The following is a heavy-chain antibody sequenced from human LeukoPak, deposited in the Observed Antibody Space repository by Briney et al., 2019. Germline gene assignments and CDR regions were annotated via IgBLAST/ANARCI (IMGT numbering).Heavy chain of an antibody. V-gene: IGHV1-69*05. Sequence: GASVKVSCKASGGTFSSYAISWVRQAPGQGLEWMGGIIPIFGTANYAQKFQGRVTITTDESTSTAYMELSSLRSEDTAVYYCAREGGYASFVDYWGQGTLVTVSS. CDR2: IIPIFGTA. D-gene: IGHD5-12*01. CDR1: GGTFSSYA. J-gene: IGHJ4*02. CDR3: AREGGYASFVDY.